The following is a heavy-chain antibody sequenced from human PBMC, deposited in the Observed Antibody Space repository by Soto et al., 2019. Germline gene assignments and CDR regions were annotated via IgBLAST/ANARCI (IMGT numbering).Heavy chain of an antibody. CDR3: ARGLRWKFLYYFGY. Sequence: PSETLSLTCTVSGGSISSYYWSWIRQPPGKGLGWIGYIYYSGSTNYNPSLKSRVTISVDTSKNQFSLKLNSVTAADTAVYYCARGLRWKFLYYFGYWGQGTLVTVS. D-gene: IGHD4-17*01. CDR2: IYYSGST. J-gene: IGHJ4*02. V-gene: IGHV4-59*01. CDR1: GGSISSYY.